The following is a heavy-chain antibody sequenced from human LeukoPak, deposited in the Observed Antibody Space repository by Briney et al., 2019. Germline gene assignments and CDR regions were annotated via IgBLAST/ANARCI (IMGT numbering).Heavy chain of an antibody. D-gene: IGHD2-21*01. J-gene: IGHJ5*02. CDR1: GGSISSGGYC. V-gene: IGHV4-31*03. Sequence: SETLSLTCTVSGGSISSGGYCWSWIRQHPGKGLEWIGYIYYSGSTYSNPSLKSRVTISVDTSKNQFSLKLSSVTAADTAVYYCARGLFSWGQGTLVTVSS. CDR3: ARGLFS. CDR2: IYYSGST.